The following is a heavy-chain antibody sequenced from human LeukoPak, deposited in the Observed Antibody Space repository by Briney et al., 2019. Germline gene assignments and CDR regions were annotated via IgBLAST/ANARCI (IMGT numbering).Heavy chain of an antibody. CDR1: GYTFTGYY. D-gene: IGHD2-15*01. V-gene: IGHV1-2*02. Sequence: ASVKVSCKASGYTFTGYYMHWVRQAPGQGLEWMGWINPNSGGTNYAQKFQGRVTMTRDTSISTAYMELSRLRSDDTAVYYCATPMGLDCSGGSCSGDNWSDPWGQGTLVTVSS. J-gene: IGHJ5*02. CDR3: ATPMGLDCSGGSCSGDNWSDP. CDR2: INPNSGGT.